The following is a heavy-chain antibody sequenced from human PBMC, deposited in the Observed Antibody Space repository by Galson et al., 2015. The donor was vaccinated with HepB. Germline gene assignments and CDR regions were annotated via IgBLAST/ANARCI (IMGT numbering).Heavy chain of an antibody. CDR1: GLSLSTSGVG. CDR3: AHILFQARQQLVLSESFQH. Sequence: PALVKPTQTLTLTCTFSGLSLSTSGVGVGWIRQPPGKALEWLALIYWDDDKRYSPSLKSRLTITKDTSKNQVVLTMTNMDPVDTATYYCAHILFQARQQLVLSESFQHWGQGTLVTVSS. V-gene: IGHV2-5*02. J-gene: IGHJ1*01. CDR2: IYWDDDK. D-gene: IGHD6-13*01.